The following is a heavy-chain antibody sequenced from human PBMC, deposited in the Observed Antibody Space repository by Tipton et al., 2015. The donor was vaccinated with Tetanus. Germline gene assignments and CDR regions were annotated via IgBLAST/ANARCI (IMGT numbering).Heavy chain of an antibody. D-gene: IGHD2/OR15-2a*01. Sequence: TLSLTCTVSGGSINSEGHFWTWIRQRTGKGLEWIGHIRDNGNSYANPSLSGRVTMSVDTRKNQFSLNQTSMSVADTATYYCARGTFHAFDFWGQGVQVTVSS. CDR1: GGSINSEGHF. J-gene: IGHJ4*02. CDR3: ARGTFHAFDF. V-gene: IGHV4-31*03. CDR2: IRDNGNS.